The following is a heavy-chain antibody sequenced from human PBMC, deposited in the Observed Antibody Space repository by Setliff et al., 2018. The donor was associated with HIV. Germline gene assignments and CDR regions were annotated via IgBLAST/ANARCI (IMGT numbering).Heavy chain of an antibody. Sequence: PSETLSLTCALSGYSISNGYYWGWIRQPAGKGLEWIGHIHTSGSTKYNPSLKSRVTISADTSKNQFSLNLSSVTAAETAVYYCARVGYHGSGRYSFDYWGQGTLVTVSS. CDR3: ARVGYHGSGRYSFDY. J-gene: IGHJ4*02. CDR1: GYSISNGYY. D-gene: IGHD3-10*01. CDR2: IHTSGST. V-gene: IGHV4-61*09.